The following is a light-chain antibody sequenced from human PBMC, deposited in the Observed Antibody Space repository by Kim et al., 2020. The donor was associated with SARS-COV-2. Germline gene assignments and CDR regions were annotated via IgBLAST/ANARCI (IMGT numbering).Light chain of an antibody. CDR3: LLSYSGARV. CDR1: TGAVTSGHY. J-gene: IGLJ3*02. Sequence: PGGTVTLTCGSSTGAVTSGHYPYWFQQKPGQAPRTLTYDTSNKHSWTPARFSGSLLGGKAALTLSGAQPEDEAEYYCLLSYSGARVFGGGTQLTVL. CDR2: DTS. V-gene: IGLV7-46*01.